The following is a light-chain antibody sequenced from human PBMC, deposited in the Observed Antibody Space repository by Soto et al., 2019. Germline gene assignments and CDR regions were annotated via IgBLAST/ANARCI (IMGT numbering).Light chain of an antibody. CDR1: QSVSNY. Sequence: EIVLTQSPATLSLSPGERATLSCRASQSVSNYLAWYQQKRGQAPRLLIYDASNRATGIPARFSGSGSGTDFTLTISRLEPEDFEVYYCQQHNNWDGLTFGGGTKVELK. J-gene: IGKJ4*01. V-gene: IGKV3-11*01. CDR3: QQHNNWDGLT. CDR2: DAS.